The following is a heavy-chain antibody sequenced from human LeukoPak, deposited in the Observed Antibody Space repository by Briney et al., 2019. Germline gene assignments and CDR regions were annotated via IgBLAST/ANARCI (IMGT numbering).Heavy chain of an antibody. Sequence: GGSLRLSCAASGFTFNSYEMNWVRQAPGKGLEWVSYISSSGSTIYYADSVKGRFTISRDNAKNSLYLQMNSLRAEDTAVYYCARGGSYYYDSSRIDYWGQGTLVTVSS. V-gene: IGHV3-48*03. D-gene: IGHD3-22*01. CDR3: ARGGSYYYDSSRIDY. CDR1: GFTFNSYE. CDR2: ISSSGSTI. J-gene: IGHJ4*02.